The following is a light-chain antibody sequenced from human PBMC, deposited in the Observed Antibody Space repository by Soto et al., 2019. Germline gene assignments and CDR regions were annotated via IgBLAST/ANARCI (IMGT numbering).Light chain of an antibody. CDR1: QSVSSSY. CDR2: GAS. Sequence: EIVLTQSPGTLSLSPGERATLSCRASQSVSSSYLAWYQQKPGQAPRLLIYGASSRATGIPDRFSGSGSGKDFTLTISRLEPEDFAVYYCQQYGNSPLVTFGQGTRLEI. J-gene: IGKJ5*01. CDR3: QQYGNSPLVT. V-gene: IGKV3-20*01.